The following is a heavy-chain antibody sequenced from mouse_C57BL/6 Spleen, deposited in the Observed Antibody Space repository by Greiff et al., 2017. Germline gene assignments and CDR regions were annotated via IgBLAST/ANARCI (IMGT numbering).Heavy chain of an antibody. Sequence: QVQLQQPGAELVKPGASVKLSCKASGYTFTSYWMHWVKQRPGQGLEWIGMIHPNSGSTNYNEKFKSKATLTVDKSSSTAYMQLSSLTSEDSEVYYCARNGYSNYVDYWGQGTTLTVSS. J-gene: IGHJ2*01. D-gene: IGHD2-5*01. CDR1: GYTFTSYW. CDR2: IHPNSGST. CDR3: ARNGYSNYVDY. V-gene: IGHV1-64*01.